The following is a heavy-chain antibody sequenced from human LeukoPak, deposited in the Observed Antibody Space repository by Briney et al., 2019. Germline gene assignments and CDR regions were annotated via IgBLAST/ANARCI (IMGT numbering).Heavy chain of an antibody. CDR2: INPSAGST. Sequence: ASVKVSCKASGYTFSSYYMHWVRQAPGQGLEWMGIINPSAGSTSYAQNFQGRVTMTRDTSSSTVYMELSSLRFDDTAIYYCARASSSRGSYSRRGEDYFDYWGQGTLVTVSS. CDR1: GYTFSSYY. CDR3: ARASSSRGSYSRRGEDYFDY. D-gene: IGHD1-26*01. J-gene: IGHJ4*02. V-gene: IGHV1-46*01.